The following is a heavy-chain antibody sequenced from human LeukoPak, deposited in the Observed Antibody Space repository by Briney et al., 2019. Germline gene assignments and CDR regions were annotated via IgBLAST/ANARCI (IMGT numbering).Heavy chain of an antibody. J-gene: IGHJ4*02. Sequence: SETLSLTCAVYGGSFSGYYWSWIRQPPGKGLEWIGEINHSGSTNYNPSLKSRVTISVDTSKNQFSLKLSSVTAADTAVYYCARGLLQLWFRSGFFDYWGQGTLVTVSS. V-gene: IGHV4-34*01. CDR2: INHSGST. CDR1: GGSFSGYY. CDR3: ARGLLQLWFRSGFFDY. D-gene: IGHD5-18*01.